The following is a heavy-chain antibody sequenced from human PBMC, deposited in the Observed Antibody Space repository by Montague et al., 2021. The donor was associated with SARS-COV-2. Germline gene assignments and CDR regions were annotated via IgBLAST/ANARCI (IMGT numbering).Heavy chain of an antibody. V-gene: IGHV4-34*04. Sequence: SETLSLTCTGYGGAFSGYYWNWIRQSPGRGLEWIGEINHRGTTNNNPSLKSRATIAVDASKDQFSLKLTSVTAADAAVYYCARGGLHLLYGGQYFDYWGQGTLVTVAS. J-gene: IGHJ4*02. CDR1: GGAFSGYY. CDR2: INHRGTT. CDR3: ARGGLHLLYGGQYFDY. D-gene: IGHD2-2*02.